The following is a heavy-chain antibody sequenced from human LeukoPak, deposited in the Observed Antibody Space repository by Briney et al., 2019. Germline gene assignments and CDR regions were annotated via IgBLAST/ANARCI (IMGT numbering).Heavy chain of an antibody. CDR2: ISYDGSNK. Sequence: GGSLRLSCAASGFTFSSYGMHWVRQAPGKGLEWVAAISYDGSNKYYADSVKGRFTISRDNSKNTLYLQMNSLRAEDTAVYYCAKAGKNDFWSGYSKYYFDYWGQGTLVTVSS. V-gene: IGHV3-30*18. CDR3: AKAGKNDFWSGYSKYYFDY. D-gene: IGHD3-3*01. J-gene: IGHJ4*02. CDR1: GFTFSSYG.